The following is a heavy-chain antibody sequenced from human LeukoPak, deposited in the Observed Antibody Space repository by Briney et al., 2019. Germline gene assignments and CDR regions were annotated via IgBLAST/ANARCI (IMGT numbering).Heavy chain of an antibody. CDR1: GGSISSGDYY. D-gene: IGHD2-2*01. Sequence: SETLSLTCTVSGGSISSGDYYWSWIRQPPGKGLEWIGYIYYSGSTYYNPPLKSRVTISVDTSKNRFSLKLSSVTAADTAVYYCARCEEVWYQLLVKAPDAFDIWGQGTMVTVSS. J-gene: IGHJ3*02. CDR2: IYYSGST. CDR3: ARCEEVWYQLLVKAPDAFDI. V-gene: IGHV4-30-4*01.